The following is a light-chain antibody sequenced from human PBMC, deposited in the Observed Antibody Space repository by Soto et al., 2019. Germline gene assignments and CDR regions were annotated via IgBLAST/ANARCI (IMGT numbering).Light chain of an antibody. V-gene: IGKV3-11*01. CDR1: QSVSSY. J-gene: IGKJ3*01. CDR2: DAS. CDR3: QQRSNWPRVT. Sequence: EIVLTQSPATLSLSPGERATLSCRASQSVSSYLAWYQQKPGQAPRLLIYDASNRATGIPARFSGSGSETDFTLTISSLEPEDFGVYYCQQRSNWPRVTFGPGTKVDIK.